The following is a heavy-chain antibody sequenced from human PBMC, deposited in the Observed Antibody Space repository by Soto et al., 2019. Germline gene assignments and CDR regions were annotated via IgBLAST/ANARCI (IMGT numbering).Heavy chain of an antibody. CDR1: GGSISSSSYY. V-gene: IGHV4-39*01. Sequence: SETLSLTCTVSGGSISSSSYYWGWIRQPPGKGLEWIGSIYYSGSTYYNPSLKSRVTISVDTSKNQFSLKLSSVTAADTAVYYCARIGTPEGYDPGSFDLWGRGTLVTVSS. D-gene: IGHD3-22*01. J-gene: IGHJ2*01. CDR2: IYYSGST. CDR3: ARIGTPEGYDPGSFDL.